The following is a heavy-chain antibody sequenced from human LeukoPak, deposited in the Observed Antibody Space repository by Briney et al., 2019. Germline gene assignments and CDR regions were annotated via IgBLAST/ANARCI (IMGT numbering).Heavy chain of an antibody. CDR3: ARALSPTRYGIDV. V-gene: IGHV1-8*01. CDR1: GYTLSSYV. CDR2: MNPYSGNT. Sequence: ASVKVSCKASGYTLSSYVVNWVRQATGQELEWMGWMNPYSGNTDYAQEFQGRVTMTRNTSISTVYMEVSGLRPENTAVYYCARALSPTRYGIDVWGQGTTVTVSS. D-gene: IGHD2-2*01. J-gene: IGHJ6*02.